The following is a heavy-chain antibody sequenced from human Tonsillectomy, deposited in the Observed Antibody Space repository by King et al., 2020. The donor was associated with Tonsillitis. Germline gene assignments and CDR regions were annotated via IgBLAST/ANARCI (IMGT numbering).Heavy chain of an antibody. V-gene: IGHV3-9*01. CDR3: AKDVGARVAAAF. CDR2: ISWNIGSI. D-gene: IGHD6-13*01. CDR1: GFIFDDYA. Sequence: QLVQSGGGLVQPGRSLRLSCAASGFIFDDYAMHWVRQAPGKGLEWVSTISWNIGSIGYAASVNGRFTISRDNAKHSLFLQMNSLRSEDTALYYCAKDVGARVAAAFWGPGTLVTVSS. J-gene: IGHJ4*02.